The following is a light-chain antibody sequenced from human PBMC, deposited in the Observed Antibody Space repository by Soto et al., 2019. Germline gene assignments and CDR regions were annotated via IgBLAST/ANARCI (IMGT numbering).Light chain of an antibody. CDR3: QPASNPPYT. V-gene: IGKV1-12*01. CDR1: QPIANW. Sequence: DIQMTQSPSSLSVSVGERVTITCRASQPIANWLAWYQQRPGHAPELLIHGASTLHSGVPPRFSGTGYGTDFTLTITSLQPEDLATYFCQPASNPPYTFGQGTKLEI. CDR2: GAS. J-gene: IGKJ2*01.